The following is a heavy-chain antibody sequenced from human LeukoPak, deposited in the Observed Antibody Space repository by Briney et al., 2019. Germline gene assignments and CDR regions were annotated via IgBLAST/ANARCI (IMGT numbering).Heavy chain of an antibody. J-gene: IGHJ4*02. V-gene: IGHV4-39*07. CDR1: GGSISNNSYY. CDR2: IYYSGTT. CDR3: ASDYYDSRGYDYFDY. D-gene: IGHD3-22*01. Sequence: SETLSLTCTVSGGSISNNSYYWGWIRQPPGKGLEWIGNIYYSGTTYYNPSLKSQVTISIDTSKNQFSLKLSSVTAADTAVYYCASDYYDSRGYDYFDYWGQGTLVTVSS.